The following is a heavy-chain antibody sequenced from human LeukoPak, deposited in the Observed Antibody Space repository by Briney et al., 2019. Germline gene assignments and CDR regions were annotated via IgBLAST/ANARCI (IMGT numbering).Heavy chain of an antibody. J-gene: IGHJ6*02. CDR3: ARDRIVVVPAATQWVYYYYYGMDV. Sequence: PSETLSLTCTVSGGSISSGDYYWSWIRQPPGKGLEWIGYIYYSGSTYYNPSLRSRVTISVDTSKNQFSLKLSSVTAADTAVYYCARDRIVVVPAATQWVYYYYYGMDVWGQGTTVTVSS. CDR1: GGSISSGDYY. CDR2: IYYSGST. V-gene: IGHV4-30-4*01. D-gene: IGHD2-2*01.